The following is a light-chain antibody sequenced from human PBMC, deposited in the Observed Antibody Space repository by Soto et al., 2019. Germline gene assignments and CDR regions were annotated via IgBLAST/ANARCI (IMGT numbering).Light chain of an antibody. CDR2: SNN. Sequence: QSVLTQPPSASGTPGQRVTISCSGSGSNIGSNSVNWYQLLPGTAPKLLIYSNNQRPSGVPDRFSGSKSGTSASLAITGLQSEDEADYYCAAWDDSLNGVLFGGGTKVTVL. CDR1: GSNIGSNS. V-gene: IGLV1-44*01. J-gene: IGLJ2*01. CDR3: AAWDDSLNGVL.